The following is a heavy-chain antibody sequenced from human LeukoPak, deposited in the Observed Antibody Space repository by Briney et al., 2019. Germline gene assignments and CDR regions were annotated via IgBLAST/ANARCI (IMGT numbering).Heavy chain of an antibody. J-gene: IGHJ4*02. CDR1: GFTFSNYG. D-gene: IGHD6-6*01. V-gene: IGHV3-30*18. Sequence: GRSLRLSCAASGFTFSNYGMHWVRQAPGKGLEWVAVISYDGSIKYYADSVKGRFIISRDNSKNTLYLQMNSLRAEDTAVYYCAKDGYTNSSGGFDYWGQGTLVTVSS. CDR3: AKDGYTNSSGGFDY. CDR2: ISYDGSIK.